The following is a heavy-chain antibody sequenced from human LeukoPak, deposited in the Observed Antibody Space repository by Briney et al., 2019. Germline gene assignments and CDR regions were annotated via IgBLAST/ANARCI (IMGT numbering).Heavy chain of an antibody. CDR2: ISYDGSNK. J-gene: IGHJ4*02. Sequence: GGSLRLSCAASGFTFSSYAMHWVRQAPGKGLEWVAVISYDGSNKYYADSVKGRFTISRDNSKNTLYLQMNSLRAEDTAVYYCARGSRLDYWGQGTLVTVSS. V-gene: IGHV3-30*04. CDR3: ARGSRLDY. CDR1: GFTFSSYA.